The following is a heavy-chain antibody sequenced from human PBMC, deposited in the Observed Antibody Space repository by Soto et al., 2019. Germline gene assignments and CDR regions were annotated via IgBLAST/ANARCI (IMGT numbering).Heavy chain of an antibody. J-gene: IGHJ4*02. Sequence: GGSLRLSCAGSGLSFSNYWTHWVRQAPGKGLAWVSRVSRDGSNTAYADSVKGRFTISRDFAKNTVYLQMNSLRDEDTAVYYCASESSGYASCFDYWGQGTLVTVSS. CDR1: GLSFSNYW. CDR3: ASESSGYASCFDY. V-gene: IGHV3-74*01. CDR2: VSRDGSNT. D-gene: IGHD5-12*01.